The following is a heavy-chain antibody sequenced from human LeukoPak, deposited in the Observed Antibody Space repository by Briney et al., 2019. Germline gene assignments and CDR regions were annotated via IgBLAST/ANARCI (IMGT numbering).Heavy chain of an antibody. Sequence: GESLNISCKTSGCSFIVYSIGWVRQVPGKGLEWVGLHFPGDGQTSYIPSFQGQVSISSHKSSATASLQWSSLKASHSGIYYCVRRGYYESWIRFHFDFWGQGSLVTVSS. CDR2: HFPGDGQT. J-gene: IGHJ4*02. D-gene: IGHD3-22*01. V-gene: IGHV5-51*01. CDR1: GCSFIVYS. CDR3: VRRGYYESWIRFHFDF.